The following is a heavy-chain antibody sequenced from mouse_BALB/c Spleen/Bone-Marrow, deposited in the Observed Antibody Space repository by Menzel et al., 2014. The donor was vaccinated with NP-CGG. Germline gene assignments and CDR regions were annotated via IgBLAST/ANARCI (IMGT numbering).Heavy chain of an antibody. CDR3: ARCGYGGIFYFDY. CDR2: INPYNDGS. J-gene: IGHJ2*01. CDR1: GYTFXNYV. D-gene: IGHD1-1*01. V-gene: IGHV1-14*01. Sequence: SGPELVKPGASVKMSCKTSGYTFXNYVIHWVKQKPGQGLDWIGHINPYNDGSKYNEKFKGKATLGSDKSSSTAYMEFSSLSSEDSAVYCCARCGYGGIFYFDYWGQGATLTVSS.